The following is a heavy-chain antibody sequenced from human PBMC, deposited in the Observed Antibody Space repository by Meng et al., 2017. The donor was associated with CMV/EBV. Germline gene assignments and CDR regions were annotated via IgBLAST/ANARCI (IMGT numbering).Heavy chain of an antibody. CDR2: IYYSGVT. Sequence: SETLSLTCTVSGDSISRKYWSWIRQPPGQGLEWIGHIYYSGVTNYNPSLKSRVTISVDTSENQFSLKLTSVTAADTAVYYCARLPQLGHYYYGMDVWGQGTTVTVSS. D-gene: IGHD1-1*01. CDR1: GDSISRKY. J-gene: IGHJ6*02. V-gene: IGHV4-59*01. CDR3: ARLPQLGHYYYGMDV.